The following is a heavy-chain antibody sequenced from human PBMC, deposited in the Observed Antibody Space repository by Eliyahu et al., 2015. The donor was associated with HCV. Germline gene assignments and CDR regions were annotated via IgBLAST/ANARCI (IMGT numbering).Heavy chain of an antibody. Sequence: QVQLVQSGAEVKKPGSSVKVSCKASGGTXSSYAXSWVRQAPGQGLEWMGGIIPILGTANYXQKFQGRVTITADKSTSTAYMELSSLRSEDTAVYYCARVGGYSGYDWRGYYFDYWGQGTLVTVSS. CDR1: GGTXSSYA. J-gene: IGHJ4*02. CDR3: ARVGGYSGYDWRGYYFDY. V-gene: IGHV1-69*06. D-gene: IGHD5-12*01. CDR2: IIPILGTA.